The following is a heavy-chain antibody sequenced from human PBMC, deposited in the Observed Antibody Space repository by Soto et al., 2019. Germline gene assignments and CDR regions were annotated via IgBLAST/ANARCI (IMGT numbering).Heavy chain of an antibody. D-gene: IGHD3-10*01. CDR1: GYTFHNYG. CDR3: ARPTGVFRLVLDD. CDR2: ISAYNYNT. J-gene: IGHJ4*02. Sequence: QVQLVQSGAEVKKPGASVKVSCKASGYTFHNYGVNWVRQAPGHGLEWMGRISAYNYNTHYAQNFEGRVTMTTDTSTSPAHLELRSLRSDDTAIYYCARPTGVFRLVLDDRGQGTQVTVSS. V-gene: IGHV1-18*01.